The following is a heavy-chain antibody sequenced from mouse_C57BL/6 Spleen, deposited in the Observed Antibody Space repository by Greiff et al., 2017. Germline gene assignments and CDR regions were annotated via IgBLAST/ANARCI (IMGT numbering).Heavy chain of an antibody. J-gene: IGHJ1*03. D-gene: IGHD1-1*01. CDR1: GYTFTSYW. CDR3: AREDTTVVVPYFDV. Sequence: QVQLQQPGTELVKPGASVKLSCKASGYTFTSYWMHWVKQRPGQGLEWIGNINPSNGGTNYNEKFKSKATLTVDKSSSTAYMQLSSLTSEDSAVYYWAREDTTVVVPYFDVWGTGTTVTVSS. V-gene: IGHV1-53*01. CDR2: INPSNGGT.